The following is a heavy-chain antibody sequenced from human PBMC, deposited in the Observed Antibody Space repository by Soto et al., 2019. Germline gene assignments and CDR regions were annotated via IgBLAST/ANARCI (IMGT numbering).Heavy chain of an antibody. CDR3: AGGYSGYDQSNAFDI. V-gene: IGHV4-59*08. Sequence: PLETLSLTCTVSGGSSSSYYWSWIRQPPGKGLEWIGYIYYSGSTNYNPSLKSRVTISVDTSKNQFSLKLSSVTAADTAVYYCAGGYSGYDQSNAFDIWGQGTMVTV. CDR1: GGSSSSYY. J-gene: IGHJ3*02. CDR2: IYYSGST. D-gene: IGHD5-12*01.